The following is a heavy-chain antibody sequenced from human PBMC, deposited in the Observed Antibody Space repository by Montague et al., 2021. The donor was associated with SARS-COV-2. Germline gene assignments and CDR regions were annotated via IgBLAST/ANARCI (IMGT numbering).Heavy chain of an antibody. Sequence: SETLSLTCDVSGVSINNNNYYWGWIRQPPGKGLEWIGTIYYSGSTYYNPSLKSRVTTSVDTSKNQFSLRVRSVTAADTAVYYCARHLFSFSDSGTLGYFDYWGRGTLVTVSS. D-gene: IGHD3-9*01. CDR3: ARHLFSFSDSGTLGYFDY. CDR1: GVSINNNNYY. CDR2: IYYSGST. V-gene: IGHV4-39*01. J-gene: IGHJ2*01.